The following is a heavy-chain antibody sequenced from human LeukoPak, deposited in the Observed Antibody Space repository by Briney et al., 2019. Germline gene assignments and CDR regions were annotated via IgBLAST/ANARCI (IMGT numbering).Heavy chain of an antibody. CDR3: ARVRSSGWYIQTRRYYFDY. V-gene: IGHV4-61*02. D-gene: IGHD6-19*01. CDR1: GGSISSGSYY. J-gene: IGHJ4*02. CDR2: IYTSGST. Sequence: SETLSLTCTVSGGSISSGSYYWSWIRQPAGKGLEWIGRIYTSGSTNYNPSLKSRVTISVDTSKNQFSLKLSSVTAADTAVYYCARVRSSGWYIQTRRYYFDYWGQGTLVTVSS.